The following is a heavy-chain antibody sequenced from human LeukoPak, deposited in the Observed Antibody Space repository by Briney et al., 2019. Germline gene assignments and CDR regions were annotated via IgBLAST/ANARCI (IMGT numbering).Heavy chain of an antibody. J-gene: IGHJ4*02. D-gene: IGHD6-19*01. Sequence: GGSLRLSCAASGFTFSNYWMNWVRQAAGKGLEWVANINQDGSAKNFVDSVKGRFTISRDNAKNSLSLQMSSLRAEDTAVYYCVRLRDNSGSGVDHWGQGTLVTVSS. V-gene: IGHV3-7*01. CDR3: VRLRDNSGSGVDH. CDR2: INQDGSAK. CDR1: GFTFSNYW.